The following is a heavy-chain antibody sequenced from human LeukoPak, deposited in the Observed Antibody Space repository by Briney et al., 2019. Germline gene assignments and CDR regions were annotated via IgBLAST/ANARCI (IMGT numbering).Heavy chain of an antibody. J-gene: IGHJ4*02. CDR2: ISAYNGNT. D-gene: IGHD6-19*01. Sequence: ASVKVSCKASGGTFSSYAISWVRQAPGQGLEWMGWISAYNGNTNYAQKLQGRVTMTTDTSTSTAYMELRSLRSDDTAVYYCARAGSGWFSDYWGQGTLVTVSS. V-gene: IGHV1-18*01. CDR3: ARAGSGWFSDY. CDR1: GGTFSSYA.